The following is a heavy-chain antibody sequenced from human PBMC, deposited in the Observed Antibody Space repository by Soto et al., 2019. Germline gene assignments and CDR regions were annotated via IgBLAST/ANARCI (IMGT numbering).Heavy chain of an antibody. J-gene: IGHJ4*02. CDR1: GGTFSSYS. Sequence: QVQLVQSGAEVKKPGSSVKVACKASGGTFSSYSISWVRQAPGQGLEWMGWIIPIFGTANYAQKFHGRVKITADESTITAYMELSSLRSEDTDVYYCAIGHFLEMATPNLDYWGPGTLVTVSS. D-gene: IGHD5-12*01. CDR2: IIPIFGTA. V-gene: IGHV1-69*01. CDR3: AIGHFLEMATPNLDY.